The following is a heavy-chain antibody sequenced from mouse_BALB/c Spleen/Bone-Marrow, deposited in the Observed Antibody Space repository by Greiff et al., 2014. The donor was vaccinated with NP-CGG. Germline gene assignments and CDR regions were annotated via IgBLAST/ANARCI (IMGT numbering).Heavy chain of an antibody. CDR1: GFTFSSFG. J-gene: IGHJ1*01. D-gene: IGHD2-1*01. V-gene: IGHV5-17*02. CDR3: AREGDYGNYWYFDV. Sequence: DVKLVESGGGLVQPGGSRKLSCAASGFTFSSFGMHWARQAPEKGLEWVAYISSGSSTIYYADTVKGRFTISRDNPKNTLFLQMTSLRSEDTAMYYCAREGDYGNYWYFDVWGAGTTVTVSS. CDR2: ISSGSSTI.